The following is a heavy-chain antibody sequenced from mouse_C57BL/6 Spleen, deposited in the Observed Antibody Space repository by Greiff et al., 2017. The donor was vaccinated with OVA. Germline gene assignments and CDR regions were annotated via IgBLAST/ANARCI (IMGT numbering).Heavy chain of an antibody. V-gene: IGHV1-4*01. Sequence: VQRVESGAELARPGASVKMSCKASGYTFTSYTMHWVKQRPGQGLEWIGYINPSSGYTKYNQKFKDKATLTADKSSSTAYMKLSSLTSEDSAVYYCARDYGSSYGGAMDYWGQGTSVTVSS. CDR2: INPSSGYT. CDR3: ARDYGSSYGGAMDY. D-gene: IGHD1-1*01. CDR1: GYTFTSYT. J-gene: IGHJ4*01.